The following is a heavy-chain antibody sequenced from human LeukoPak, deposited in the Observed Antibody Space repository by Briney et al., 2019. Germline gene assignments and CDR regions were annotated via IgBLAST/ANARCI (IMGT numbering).Heavy chain of an antibody. CDR3: ARPRTRSIAARRENWFDP. D-gene: IGHD6-6*01. CDR2: INHSGST. Sequence: SETLSLTCAVYGGSFSGYYWSWIRQPPGKGLEWIGEINHSGSTNYNPSLKSRVTISVDTSKNQFSLKLSSVTAADTAVYYCARPRTRSIAARRENWFDPWGQGTLVTVSS. J-gene: IGHJ5*02. CDR1: GGSFSGYY. V-gene: IGHV4-34*01.